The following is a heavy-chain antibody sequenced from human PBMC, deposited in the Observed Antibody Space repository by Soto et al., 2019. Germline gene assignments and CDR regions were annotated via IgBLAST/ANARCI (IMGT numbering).Heavy chain of an antibody. V-gene: IGHV4-34*01. CDR1: CGSFSGYY. CDR3: AREVMDIAAAESARGLDP. D-gene: IGHD6-13*01. CDR2: INHSGST. J-gene: IGHJ5*02. Sequence: SETLSLTCAVYCGSFSGYYWSWIRQPPGKGLEWIGEINHSGSTNYNPSLKSRVTISVDTSKNQFSLKLSSVTAADTAVYYCAREVMDIAAAESARGLDPWGQGTLVTVSS.